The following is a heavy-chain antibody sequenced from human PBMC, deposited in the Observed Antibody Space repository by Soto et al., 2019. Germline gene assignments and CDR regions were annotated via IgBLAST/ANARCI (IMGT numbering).Heavy chain of an antibody. D-gene: IGHD4-17*01. Sequence: GESLKISCAASGFTFSSYSMNWVRQAPGKGLEWVSYISSSSSTIYYADSVKGRFTISRDNAKNSLYLQMNSLRDEDTAVYYCARDTDLPTTVVTPRVAFDIWGQGTMVTVS. J-gene: IGHJ3*02. CDR2: ISSSSSTI. V-gene: IGHV3-48*02. CDR3: ARDTDLPTTVVTPRVAFDI. CDR1: GFTFSSYS.